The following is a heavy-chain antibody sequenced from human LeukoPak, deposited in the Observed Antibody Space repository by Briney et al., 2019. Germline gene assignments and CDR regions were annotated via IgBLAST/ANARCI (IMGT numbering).Heavy chain of an antibody. CDR3: ARDIAAAGTCFDY. J-gene: IGHJ4*02. CDR2: ISSSSSYI. Sequence: PGGSLRLSCAASGFTFSSYSMNWVRQAPGKGLEWVSSISSSSSYIYYADSVKGRFTISRDNAKNSLRLQMNSLRAEDTAVYYCARDIAAAGTCFDYWGQGTLVTVSS. D-gene: IGHD6-13*01. CDR1: GFTFSSYS. V-gene: IGHV3-21*01.